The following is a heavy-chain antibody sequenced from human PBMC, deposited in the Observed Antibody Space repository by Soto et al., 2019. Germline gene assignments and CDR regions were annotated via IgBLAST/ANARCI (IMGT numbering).Heavy chain of an antibody. CDR2: IIPIFGTA. J-gene: IGHJ6*02. D-gene: IGHD3-3*01. CDR1: GGTFSSYA. Sequence: ASVKVSCKASGGTFSSYAISWVRQAPGQGLEWMGGIIPIFGTANYAQKFQGRVTITADESTSTAYMELSSLRSEDTAVYYCAKDDLFTIFGVVIGMDVWGQGTTVTVSS. CDR3: AKDDLFTIFGVVIGMDV. V-gene: IGHV1-69*13.